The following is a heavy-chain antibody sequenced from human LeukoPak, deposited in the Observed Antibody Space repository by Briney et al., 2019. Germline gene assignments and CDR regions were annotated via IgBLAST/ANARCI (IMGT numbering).Heavy chain of an antibody. D-gene: IGHD6-13*01. CDR2: MNPNSGNT. V-gene: IGHV1-8*02. J-gene: IGHJ6*03. CDR1: GGTFSSYA. Sequence: ASVKVSCKASGGTFSSYAINWVRQATGQGLEWMGWMNPNSGNTGYAQKFQGRVTMTRNTSISTAYMELSSLRSEDTAVYYCARSPAGVYVYYYYYYMDVWGKGTTVTVSS. CDR3: ARSPAGVYVYYYYYYMDV.